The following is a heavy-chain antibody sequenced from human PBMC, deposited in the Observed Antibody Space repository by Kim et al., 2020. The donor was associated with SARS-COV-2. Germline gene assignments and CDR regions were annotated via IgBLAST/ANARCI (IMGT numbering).Heavy chain of an antibody. J-gene: IGHJ4*02. Sequence: SETLSLTCTVSGGSIIGYHWSWIRQPPGKGLEWIGYIYYSGRTNYNPSVKSRVTISVDTSENQFSLNLNSVTAADTAVYYCARHGTYCGGDCYSSFGISPTYDYWGQGTQVIVSS. CDR2: IYYSGRT. V-gene: IGHV4-59*08. CDR3: ARHGTYCGGDCYSSFGISPTYDY. D-gene: IGHD2-21*02. CDR1: GGSIIGYH.